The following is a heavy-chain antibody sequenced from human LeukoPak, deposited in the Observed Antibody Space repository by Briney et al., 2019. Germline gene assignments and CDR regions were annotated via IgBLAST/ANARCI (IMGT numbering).Heavy chain of an antibody. CDR2: ITSGGSTV. D-gene: IGHD6-19*01. V-gene: IGHV3-48*03. CDR3: ARGPSVGSGWSPDL. Sequence: PGGSLRLSCAASGFTFKNYEMNWVRQASGKGLEWVSYITSGGSTVYYADSVKGRFTISRDNAKNSLYLQMNSLRAEDTALYYCARGPSVGSGWSPDLWGQGTLVTVSS. J-gene: IGHJ5*02. CDR1: GFTFKNYE.